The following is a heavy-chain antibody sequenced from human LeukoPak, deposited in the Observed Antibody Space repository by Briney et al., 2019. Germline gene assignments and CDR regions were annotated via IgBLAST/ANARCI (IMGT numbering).Heavy chain of an antibody. CDR3: ARGIAVAVNWFDP. V-gene: IGHV1-69*04. CDR1: GGTFSSYA. CDR2: IIPILGIA. J-gene: IGHJ5*02. D-gene: IGHD6-19*01. Sequence: ASVKVSCKASGGTFSSYAISWVRQAPGQGLEWMGRIIPILGIANYAQKFQGRVTITADKSTSTACMELSSLRSEDTAVYYCARGIAVAVNWFDPWGQGTLVTVSS.